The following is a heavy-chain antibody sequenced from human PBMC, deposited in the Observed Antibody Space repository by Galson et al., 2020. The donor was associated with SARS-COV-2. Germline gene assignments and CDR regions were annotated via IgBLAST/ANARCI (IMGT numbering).Heavy chain of an antibody. J-gene: IGHJ2*01. CDR2: INPNSGGT. CDR3: ARAPGYYDILTGYYDYFYCYFDL. Sequence: ASVKVSCKASGYTFTGYYMHWVRQAPGQGLEWMGWINPNSGGTNYAQKFQGRVTMTRDTSISTAYMELSRLRSDDTAVYYCARAPGYYDILTGYYDYFYCYFDLWGRGTLVTVSS. CDR1: GYTFTGYY. D-gene: IGHD3-9*01. V-gene: IGHV1-2*02.